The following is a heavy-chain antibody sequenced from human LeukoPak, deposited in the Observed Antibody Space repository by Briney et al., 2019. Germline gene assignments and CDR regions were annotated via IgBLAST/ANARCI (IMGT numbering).Heavy chain of an antibody. Sequence: GGSLRLSCAASGLTFDDYAMNWVRHVPGRGLEWVSGINWNGRITEYADSVKDRFTISRQNTKNSLYLYMNNLGGEDTALYFCARGSVQLWLRDTYYYMDVWGKGTTVTVSS. CDR1: GLTFDDYA. J-gene: IGHJ6*03. D-gene: IGHD5-18*01. CDR3: ARGSVQLWLRDTYYYMDV. CDR2: INWNGRIT. V-gene: IGHV3-20*04.